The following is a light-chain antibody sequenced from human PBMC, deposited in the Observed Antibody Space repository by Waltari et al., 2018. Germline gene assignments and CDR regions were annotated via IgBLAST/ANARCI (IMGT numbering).Light chain of an antibody. Sequence: RTRRPSQTLSITYLDWYQQNPGQAPRLLIYGASSRATGIPDRFRASGSGTDFTLTISRLEPEDFAVYYCQQYGSSLPYTFGQGTKLEIK. J-gene: IGKJ2*01. CDR3: QQYGSSLPYT. CDR2: GAS. CDR1: QTLSITY. V-gene: IGKV3-20*01.